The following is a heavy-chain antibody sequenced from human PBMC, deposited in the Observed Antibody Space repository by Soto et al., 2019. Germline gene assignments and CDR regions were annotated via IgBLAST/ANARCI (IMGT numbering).Heavy chain of an antibody. V-gene: IGHV1-69*13. CDR3: ARDLMGAKSSSWYFWAYYYYGMDV. D-gene: IGHD6-13*01. CDR2: IIPIFGTA. J-gene: IGHJ6*02. Sequence: ASVKVSCKASGGTFSSYAISWVRQAPGQGLEWMGGIIPIFGTANYAQKFQGRVTITADESTSTAYMELSSLRSEDTAVYYCARDLMGAKSSSWYFWAYYYYGMDVWGQGTTVTVSS. CDR1: GGTFSSYA.